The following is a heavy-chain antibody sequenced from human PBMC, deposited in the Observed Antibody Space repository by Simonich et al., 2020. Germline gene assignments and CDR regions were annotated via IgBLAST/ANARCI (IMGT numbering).Heavy chain of an antibody. CDR3: ARVPPTSGSYYYYYYMDV. V-gene: IGHV1-2*02. Sequence: QVQLVQSGAAGKKPGASVKVSCKASGYTFTGYYMHWEHQPPGQGLEWMGWINPNRGGKNYAQKLQGRVTMTRDTSISTAYMELSRLRSDDTAVYYCARVPPTSGSYYYYYYMDVWGKGTTVTVSS. CDR2: INPNRGGK. CDR1: GYTFTGYY. J-gene: IGHJ6*03. D-gene: IGHD1-26*01.